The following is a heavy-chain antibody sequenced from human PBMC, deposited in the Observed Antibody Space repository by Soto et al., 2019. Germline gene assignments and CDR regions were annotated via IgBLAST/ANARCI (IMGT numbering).Heavy chain of an antibody. CDR1: GGTFSSYA. CDR3: ARALEMATIRYYYYYGMDV. V-gene: IGHV1-69*13. Sequence: SVKVSCKASGGTFSSYAISWVRQAPGQGLEWMGGIIPIFGTANYAQKFQGRVTITADESTSTAYMELSSLRSEDTAVYYCARALEMATIRYYYYYGMDVWGQGTTVTVSS. D-gene: IGHD5-12*01. CDR2: IIPIFGTA. J-gene: IGHJ6*02.